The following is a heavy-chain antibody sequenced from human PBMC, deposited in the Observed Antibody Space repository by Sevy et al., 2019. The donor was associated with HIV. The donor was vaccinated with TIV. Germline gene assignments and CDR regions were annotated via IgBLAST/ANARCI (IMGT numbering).Heavy chain of an antibody. J-gene: IGHJ4*02. V-gene: IGHV3-9*01. CDR3: AKRCGSGWYYFHY. D-gene: IGHD6-19*01. CDR2: ISWNSGSI. CDR1: GFTFDDYA. Sequence: GGSLRLSCAASGFTFDDYAMHWVRQAPGKGLEWVSGISWNSGSIGYADSVKGRFTISRDNAKNSLYLQMNSLRAEDTALYYCAKRCGSGWYYFHYWGQGTLVTVSS.